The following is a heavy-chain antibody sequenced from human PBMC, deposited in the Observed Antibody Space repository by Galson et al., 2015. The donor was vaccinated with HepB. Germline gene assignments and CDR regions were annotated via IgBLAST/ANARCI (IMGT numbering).Heavy chain of an antibody. J-gene: IGHJ4*02. CDR2: INAGNGNT. CDR1: GYTFTSYA. Sequence: SVKVSCKASGYTFTSYAMHWVRQAPGQRLEWMGWINAGNGNTKYSQKFQGRVTITRDTSASTAYMELSSLRSEDTAVYYCATASKWFGELWDDYWGQGTLVTVSS. CDR3: ATASKWFGELWDDY. V-gene: IGHV1-3*01. D-gene: IGHD3-10*01.